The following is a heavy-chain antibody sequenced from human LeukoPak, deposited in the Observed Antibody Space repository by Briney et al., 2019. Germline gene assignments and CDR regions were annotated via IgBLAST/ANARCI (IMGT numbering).Heavy chain of an antibody. Sequence: SETLSLTCTVSGAFINTGGYYWSWIRQDPGGGLEWIGYIFYSGRTYYNPSFQSRVTISEDTSTNQFSLKFSSVTAADTAVYYCARVPAANYYYYYMDVWGRGATVTVSS. V-gene: IGHV4-31*03. CDR2: IFYSGRT. J-gene: IGHJ6*03. D-gene: IGHD2-2*01. CDR3: ARVPAANYYYYYMDV. CDR1: GAFINTGGYY.